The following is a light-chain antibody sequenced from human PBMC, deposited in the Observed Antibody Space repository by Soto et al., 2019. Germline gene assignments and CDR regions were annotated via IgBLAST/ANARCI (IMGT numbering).Light chain of an antibody. J-gene: IGKJ4*01. V-gene: IGKV1-39*01. CDR3: QQSYSTPLT. CDR1: QGISSF. CDR2: AAS. Sequence: DIQLPQSPSFLSASVGDRVTLTCRASQGISSFLAWYQQKPGKAPKLLIYAASSLQSGVPSRFSGSGSGTDFTLTISSLQPEDFATYYCQQSYSTPLTFGGGTKVDIK.